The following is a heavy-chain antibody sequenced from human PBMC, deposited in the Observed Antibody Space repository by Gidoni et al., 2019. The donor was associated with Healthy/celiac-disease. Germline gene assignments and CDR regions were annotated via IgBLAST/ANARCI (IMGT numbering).Heavy chain of an antibody. CDR2: IYASGST. Sequence: QVQLQESGPGLVKPSQTLSLTCTVSGGPISSGGYYWSWVRPHPGKGLEWIGYIYASGSTYYYPSLKSRVTISVGTSKNQFSLKLSSVPAADAAVYYCARGGGVGGLDYWGQGTLVTVSS. CDR1: GGPISSGGYY. V-gene: IGHV4-31*03. J-gene: IGHJ4*02. CDR3: ARGGGVGGLDY. D-gene: IGHD3-16*01.